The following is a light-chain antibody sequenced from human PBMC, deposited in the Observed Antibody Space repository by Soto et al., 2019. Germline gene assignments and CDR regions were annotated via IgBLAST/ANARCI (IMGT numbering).Light chain of an antibody. Sequence: EIMVTQSPGTLSLSTGERATLSCRSSQSVSSSYLAWYQQKPGQAPRLLIYGASSRATGIPDRFSGSGSGTDFTLTISRLEPEDFAVYYCQQYGSSPRTCGQGTKG. CDR3: QQYGSSPRT. V-gene: IGKV3-20*01. CDR1: QSVSSSY. CDR2: GAS. J-gene: IGKJ1*01.